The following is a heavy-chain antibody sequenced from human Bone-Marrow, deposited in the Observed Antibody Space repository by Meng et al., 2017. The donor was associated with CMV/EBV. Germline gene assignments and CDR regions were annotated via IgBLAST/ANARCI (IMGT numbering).Heavy chain of an antibody. Sequence: GEFLKISCSTPGFSFNRYPLLWVRPAPGKGLGWVAITSADGNIEYHADSEKCRFTITRDNAKNTLYLEMNSLGVEDTAVFYCARAGHYDSSGYHRPGHWGQGTLVTVSS. D-gene: IGHD3-22*01. CDR1: GFSFNRYP. CDR3: ARAGHYDSSGYHRPGH. V-gene: IGHV3-30-3*01. J-gene: IGHJ1*01. CDR2: TSADGNIE.